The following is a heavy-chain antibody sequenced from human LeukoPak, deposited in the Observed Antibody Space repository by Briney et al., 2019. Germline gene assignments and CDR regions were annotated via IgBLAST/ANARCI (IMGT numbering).Heavy chain of an antibody. CDR2: IWYDGSNK. V-gene: IGHV3-33*08. D-gene: IGHD3-22*01. CDR3: ARLLYYDSSGYPDAFDI. Sequence: GGSLRLSCAASGFTFDDYAMHWIRQSPGKGLEWVAVIWYDGSNKYYADSVKGRFTISRDNSKNTLYLQMNSLRAEDTTVYYCARLLYYDSSGYPDAFDIWGQGTMVTVSS. J-gene: IGHJ3*02. CDR1: GFTFDDYA.